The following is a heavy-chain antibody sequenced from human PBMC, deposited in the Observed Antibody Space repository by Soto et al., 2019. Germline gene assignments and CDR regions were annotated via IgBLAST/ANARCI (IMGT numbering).Heavy chain of an antibody. J-gene: IGHJ4*02. CDR3: ASRSLYSYGADY. Sequence: PSETLSLTCAVSSVSINSNTYYWGWIRQPPGKGLEWIGSIYYTGSTYYNPSLKSRVTMSIDTSKNQFSLKLSSVTAADTAVYYCASRSLYSYGADYWGRGTLVTVSS. V-gene: IGHV4-39*01. D-gene: IGHD5-18*01. CDR2: IYYTGST. CDR1: SVSINSNTYY.